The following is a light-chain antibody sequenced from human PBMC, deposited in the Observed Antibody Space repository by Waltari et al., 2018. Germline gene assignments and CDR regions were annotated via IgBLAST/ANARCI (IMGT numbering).Light chain of an antibody. CDR1: SSDVGGYKY. CDR2: DVS. Sequence: QSALTQPASVSGSPGQSITISCTRTSSDVGGYKYVSWYQQHPGKAPNLMIYDVSNRPSGVSNRFSGSKSGNTASLTISGLQAEDEADYYCSSYTTSNTLVFGTGTNVIVL. CDR3: SSYTTSNTLV. V-gene: IGLV2-14*03. J-gene: IGLJ1*01.